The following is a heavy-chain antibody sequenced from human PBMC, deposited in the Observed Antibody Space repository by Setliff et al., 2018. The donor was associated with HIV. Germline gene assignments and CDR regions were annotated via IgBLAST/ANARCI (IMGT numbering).Heavy chain of an antibody. D-gene: IGHD3-16*01. V-gene: IGHV4-39*01. J-gene: IGHJ5*02. CDR3: AKRTFGSGRLDP. Sequence: LSLTCTVSGGSISTSRYYWGWIRQPPGKGLEWIGSINYRGNTYYNPSLKSRAAISVDTSKNQFSLNLNSVTATDTAVYYCAKRTFGSGRLDPWGQGTLVTVSS. CDR1: GGSISTSRYY. CDR2: INYRGNT.